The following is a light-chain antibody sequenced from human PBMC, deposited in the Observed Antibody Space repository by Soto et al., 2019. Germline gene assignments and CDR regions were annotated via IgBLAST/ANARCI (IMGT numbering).Light chain of an antibody. J-gene: IGLJ2*01. CDR2: EVS. Sequence: QSALTQAPSASGSPGQSVTISCTGTSSDVGGYNYVSWYQQHPGKAPKLMIYEVSKRPSGVPDRFSGSKSGNTASLTVYGLQAEDEADYYCSSYAGSNKFVVFGGGTKLTVL. V-gene: IGLV2-8*01. CDR3: SSYAGSNKFVV. CDR1: SSDVGGYNY.